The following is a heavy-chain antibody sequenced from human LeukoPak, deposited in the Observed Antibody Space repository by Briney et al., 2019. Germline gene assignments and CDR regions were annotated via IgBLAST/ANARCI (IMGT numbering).Heavy chain of an antibody. V-gene: IGHV4-59*08. CDR2: TSYSRTT. CDR1: GGSITGHY. CDR3: AKLGHSDGWYLGAFDI. Sequence: SETLSLTCAVSGGSITGHYWNWIRQTPGMRLEWIGYTSYSRTTIYNSYFKGRATMSIDTSKNQLYLNLTSVTATDTAVYYRAKLGHSDGWYLGAFDIWGQGTTVIVSS. D-gene: IGHD6-19*01. J-gene: IGHJ3*02.